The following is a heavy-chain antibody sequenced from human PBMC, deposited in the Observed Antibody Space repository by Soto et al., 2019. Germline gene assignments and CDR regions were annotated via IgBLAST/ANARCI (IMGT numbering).Heavy chain of an antibody. V-gene: IGHV1-69*04. CDR2: IIPIIGII. D-gene: IGHD4-4*01. Sequence: SVKVSCKASGGTFSTYTITWVRQAPGQGLEWMGRIIPIIGIINYAQKFKGRVTISADKFTGTDYMELTEMKSDDTAVYYCAGDPDSHYNDSHASSYPWGQGTLVTVSS. J-gene: IGHJ5*02. CDR3: AGDPDSHYNDSHASSYP. CDR1: GGTFSTYT.